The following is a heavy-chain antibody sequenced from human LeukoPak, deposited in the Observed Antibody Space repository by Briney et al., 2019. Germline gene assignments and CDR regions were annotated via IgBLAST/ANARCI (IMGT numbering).Heavy chain of an antibody. CDR3: ARYSSSWLNWFDP. D-gene: IGHD6-13*01. CDR1: GYTFTSYD. CDR2: MNPNSGNT. V-gene: IGHV1-8*01. Sequence: ASVKVSCKASGYTFTSYDINWVRQATGQGLEWMGWMNPNSGNTGYAQKFQGRVTMTRNTSISTAYMELSSLRSDDTAVYYCARYSSSWLNWFDPWGQGTLVTVSS. J-gene: IGHJ5*02.